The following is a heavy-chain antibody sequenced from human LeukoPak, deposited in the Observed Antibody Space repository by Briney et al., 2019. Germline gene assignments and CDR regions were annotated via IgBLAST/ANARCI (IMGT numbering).Heavy chain of an antibody. CDR1: GFTFSSYA. Sequence: GGSLRLSCAASGFTFSSYAMSWVRQAPGKGLEWVSAISGSGGSTYYADSVKGRVTISRDNSKNTLYLQMNSLRAEDTAVYYCAKDKTLGGYCSSTSCPGNWFDPWGQGTLVTVSS. J-gene: IGHJ5*02. CDR3: AKDKTLGGYCSSTSCPGNWFDP. CDR2: ISGSGGST. D-gene: IGHD2-2*01. V-gene: IGHV3-23*01.